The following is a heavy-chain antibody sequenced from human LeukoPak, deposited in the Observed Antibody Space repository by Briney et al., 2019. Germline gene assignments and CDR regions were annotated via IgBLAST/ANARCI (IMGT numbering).Heavy chain of an antibody. J-gene: IGHJ5*02. V-gene: IGHV3-23*01. CDR3: ARWYYYETSGLYYGSFDN. Sequence: GGTLRLSCAASGFTFSSYGMSWVRQAPGKGLQWVSVIIGSGSSTYYADSVKGRFTISRDNARNTLYLQMNSLRAEDTAVYYCARWYYYETSGLYYGSFDNWGQGTLVTVSS. CDR1: GFTFSSYG. CDR2: IIGSGSST. D-gene: IGHD3-22*01.